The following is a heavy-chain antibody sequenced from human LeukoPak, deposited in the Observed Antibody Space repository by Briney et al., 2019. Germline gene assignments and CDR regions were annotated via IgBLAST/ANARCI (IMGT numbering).Heavy chain of an antibody. V-gene: IGHV4-59*12. D-gene: IGHD4-11*01. CDR2: IYYSGST. Sequence: SETLSLTCTVSGGSISSYYWSWIRQPPGKGLEWIGYIYYSGSTNYNPSLKSRVTISVDTSKNQFSLKLSSVTAADTAVYYCARETTGLARYFDYWGQGTLVTVSS. CDR3: ARETTGLARYFDY. CDR1: GGSISSYY. J-gene: IGHJ4*02.